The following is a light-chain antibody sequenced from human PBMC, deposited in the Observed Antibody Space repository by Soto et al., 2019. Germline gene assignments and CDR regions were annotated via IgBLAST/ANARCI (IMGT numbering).Light chain of an antibody. CDR2: DAS. V-gene: IGKV3-11*01. Sequence: EIVLTQSPATLSLSPGERATLSCRASQSVSSYLAWYQQKPGHAPRLLIYDASNRATGIPARFSGSGSGTDFSLTISRLEPEDFAVYYCQQYGSSPITFGQGTRLEIK. J-gene: IGKJ5*01. CDR1: QSVSSY. CDR3: QQYGSSPIT.